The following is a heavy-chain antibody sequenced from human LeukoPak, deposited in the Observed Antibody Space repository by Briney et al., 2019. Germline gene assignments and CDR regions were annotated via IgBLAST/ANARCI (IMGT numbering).Heavy chain of an antibody. CDR1: GFIFSSHG. CDR3: AISYYDILTNFDY. V-gene: IGHV3-21*01. Sequence: GGSLRLSCAASGFIFSSHGMNWVRQAPGKGLEWVSSISSSSSYIYYADSVKGRFTISRDNAKNSLYLQMNSLRAEDTAVYYCAISYYDILTNFDYWGQGTLVTVSS. D-gene: IGHD3-9*01. CDR2: ISSSSSYI. J-gene: IGHJ4*02.